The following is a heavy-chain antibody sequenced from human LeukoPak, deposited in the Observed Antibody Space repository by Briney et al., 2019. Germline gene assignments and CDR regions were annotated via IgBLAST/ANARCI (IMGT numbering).Heavy chain of an antibody. V-gene: IGHV4-61*02. D-gene: IGHD3-22*01. J-gene: IGHJ4*02. Sequence: SETLSLTCTVSGGSISSGSYYWSRIRQPAEKGLEWIGRVYTSGSTNYNPSLKSRVTISVDTSKNQFSLKLSSVTAADTAVYYCARGRMGDYYDSSGYLLNFDYWGQGTLVTVSS. CDR3: ARGRMGDYYDSSGYLLNFDY. CDR1: GGSISSGSYY. CDR2: VYTSGST.